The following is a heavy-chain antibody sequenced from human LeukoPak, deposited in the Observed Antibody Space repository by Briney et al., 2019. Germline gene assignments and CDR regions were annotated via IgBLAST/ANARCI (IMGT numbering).Heavy chain of an antibody. CDR1: GFIVSNTY. CDR2: IYSGGTT. D-gene: IGHD2-2*01. CDR3: ARVQGTSWFDP. J-gene: IGHJ5*02. V-gene: IGHV3-66*01. Sequence: PGRSLRLSCAASGFIVSNTYMSWVRQPPGKGLEWVSTIYSGGTTNYADSVKGRFTISRDDFMNTLHLQMNSLRAEDTAVYYCARVQGTSWFDPWGQGILVTVSS.